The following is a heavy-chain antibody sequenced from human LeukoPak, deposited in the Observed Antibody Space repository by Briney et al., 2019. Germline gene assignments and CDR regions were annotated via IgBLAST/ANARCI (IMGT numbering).Heavy chain of an antibody. D-gene: IGHD6-13*01. CDR2: IYYSGST. Sequence: SETLSLTCTVSGGSISSSSYYWGWIRQPPGKGLEWIGSIYYSGSTYYNPSLKSRVTISVDTSKNQFSLKLSSVTAADTAVYYCARQRGSSSWLYNWFDPWGQGTLVTVSS. CDR1: GGSISSSSYY. CDR3: ARQRGSSSWLYNWFDP. J-gene: IGHJ5*02. V-gene: IGHV4-39*01.